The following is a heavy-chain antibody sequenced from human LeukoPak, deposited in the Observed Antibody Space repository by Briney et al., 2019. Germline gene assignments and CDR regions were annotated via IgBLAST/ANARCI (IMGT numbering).Heavy chain of an antibody. J-gene: IGHJ4*02. V-gene: IGHV1-69*05. CDR1: GGTFSSYA. CDR3: ASGSQRGHFDY. CDR2: IIPIFGTA. D-gene: IGHD1-26*01. Sequence: SVKVSCKASGGTFSSYAISWVRQAPGQGPEWMGGIIPIFGTANYAQKFQGRVTITTDESTSTAYMELSSLRSEDTAVYYCASGSQRGHFDYWGQGTLVTVSS.